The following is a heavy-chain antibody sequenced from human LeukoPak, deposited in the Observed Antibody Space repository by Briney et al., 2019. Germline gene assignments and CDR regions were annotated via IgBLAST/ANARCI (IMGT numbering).Heavy chain of an antibody. D-gene: IGHD2-2*01. V-gene: IGHV3-23*01. Sequence: GGSLRLSCAASGFTFSSYAMSWVRQAPGKGLEWVSGISGSDGSTNYADSVKGRFTISRDNSKNTLYLQMTSLRAEDTAVYFRAKVHTSSWSHWGQGTLVTVSS. CDR1: GFTFSSYA. CDR3: AKVHTSSWSH. J-gene: IGHJ4*02. CDR2: ISGSDGST.